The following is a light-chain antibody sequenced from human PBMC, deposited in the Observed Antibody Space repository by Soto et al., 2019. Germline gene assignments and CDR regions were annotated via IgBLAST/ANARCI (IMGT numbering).Light chain of an antibody. CDR2: EDT. Sequence: SYELTQPPSVSVSPGQTARITCSGDALPKKYAYWYQQKSGQAPVLVIHEDTKRPSGFPERVSGSSSGTMATLTISGAQVAYYADYYSYSTDTSGNQWRVFVGGTQLTV. CDR1: ALPKKY. J-gene: IGLJ2*01. V-gene: IGLV3-10*01. CDR3: YSTDTSGNQWRV.